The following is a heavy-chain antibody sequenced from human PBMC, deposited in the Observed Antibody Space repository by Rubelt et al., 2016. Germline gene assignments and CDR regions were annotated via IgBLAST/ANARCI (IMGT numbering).Heavy chain of an antibody. J-gene: IGHJ3*02. CDR2: INPNSGGT. D-gene: IGHD6-13*01. Sequence: QVQLVQSGAEVKKPGASVKVSCKASGYTFTGYYMYWVRQAPGQGLEWMGWINPNSGGTNYAQEFQGGFTMTRDTAISTAYMELSRLRSDYTAVYYWARGSWFRGAFDIWGQGTMVTVSS. V-gene: IGHV1-2*02. CDR3: ARGSWFRGAFDI. CDR1: GYTFTGYY.